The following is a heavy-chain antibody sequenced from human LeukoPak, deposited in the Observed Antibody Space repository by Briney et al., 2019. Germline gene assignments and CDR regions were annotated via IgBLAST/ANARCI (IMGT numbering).Heavy chain of an antibody. D-gene: IGHD2-2*01. V-gene: IGHV3-74*01. CDR1: GFTFSSYW. CDR2: ISSDGSSA. J-gene: IGHJ4*02. Sequence: GGSLRLSCAASGFTFSSYWMHWVRHTPGKGLVWVSRISSDGSSADYADSVKGRFTISRDNARDTLYLQMNSLGAEDTAVYYCARRRTSGDLDYWGQGTLVTVSS. CDR3: ARRRTSGDLDY.